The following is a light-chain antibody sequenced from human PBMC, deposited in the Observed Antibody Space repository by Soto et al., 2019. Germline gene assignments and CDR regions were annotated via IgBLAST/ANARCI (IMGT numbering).Light chain of an antibody. J-gene: IGKJ3*01. V-gene: IGKV3-20*01. CDR1: QSLSGSY. CDR3: QQYGTSPTT. CDR2: GAS. Sequence: IVLTQSPGTLSLSPGEGATLSCRASQSLSGSYLAWYQQRPGQAPRLVIYGASRRATGIPVRFSGSGSGTDFTLSISRLEPEDFAVYYCQQYGTSPTTFGPGTRWIS.